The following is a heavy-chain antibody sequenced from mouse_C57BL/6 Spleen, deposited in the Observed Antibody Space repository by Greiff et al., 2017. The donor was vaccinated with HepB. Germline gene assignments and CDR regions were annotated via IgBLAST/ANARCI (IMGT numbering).Heavy chain of an antibody. CDR2: IDPEDGDT. CDR3: TTGGVPYYFDY. CDR1: GFNIKDYY. J-gene: IGHJ2*01. V-gene: IGHV14-1*01. Sequence: VQLQQSGAELVRPGASVKLSCTASGFNIKDYYMHWVKQRPEQGLEWIGRIDPEDGDTEYAPKFQGKATMTAYTSSNTAYLQLSSLTSEDTAVYYCTTGGVPYYFDYWGQGTTLTVSS.